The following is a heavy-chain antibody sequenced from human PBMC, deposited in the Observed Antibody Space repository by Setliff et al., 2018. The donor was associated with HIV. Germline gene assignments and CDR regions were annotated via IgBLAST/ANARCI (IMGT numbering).Heavy chain of an antibody. D-gene: IGHD1-26*01. Sequence: ASVTISCKASGYTFSNYGITWVRQAPGQGLEWMGWITSYNGNTNYAKKFKGRVTMTTDTSTSIAYMELKSLRSEDTAVYYCARDHHSGRGSNFPWYSDLWGRGTLVTVSS. J-gene: IGHJ2*01. V-gene: IGHV1-18*01. CDR2: ITSYNGNT. CDR1: GYTFSNYG. CDR3: ARDHHSGRGSNFPWYSDL.